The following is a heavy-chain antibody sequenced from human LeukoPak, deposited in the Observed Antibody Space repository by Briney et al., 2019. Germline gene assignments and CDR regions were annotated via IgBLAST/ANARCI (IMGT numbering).Heavy chain of an antibody. V-gene: IGHV4-31*03. J-gene: IGHJ4*02. Sequence: SETLSLTCTVSGGSISSGGYYWSWIRQHPGKGLEWIGYIYYSGSTYYNPSLKSRVTISVDTSKNQFSLKLSSVTAADTAVYYCARFVGDGDYGLDYWGQGTLVTVSS. D-gene: IGHD4-17*01. CDR1: GGSISSGGYY. CDR2: IYYSGST. CDR3: ARFVGDGDYGLDY.